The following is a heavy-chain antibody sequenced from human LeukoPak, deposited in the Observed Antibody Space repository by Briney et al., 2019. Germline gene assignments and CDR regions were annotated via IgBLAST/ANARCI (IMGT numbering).Heavy chain of an antibody. Sequence: GESLKISCKGSGYSFTNYWIAWVRQMPGKGLEWMGIIYPGDSDIKYSPSFQGQVTISADKSISTAYLQWSSLKASDTAMYYCARHAYDSSVDYWGQGTLVTVSS. V-gene: IGHV5-51*01. CDR3: ARHAYDSSVDY. CDR2: IYPGDSDI. J-gene: IGHJ4*02. CDR1: GYSFTNYW. D-gene: IGHD3-22*01.